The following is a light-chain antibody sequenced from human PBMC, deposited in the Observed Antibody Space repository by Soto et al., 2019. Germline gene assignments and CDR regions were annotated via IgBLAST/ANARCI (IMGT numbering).Light chain of an antibody. CDR3: QQTYSMLPYT. CDR1: QSIRTY. CDR2: AAS. V-gene: IGKV1-39*01. Sequence: DIQMTQSPSSLSASVGDRVTITCRESQSIRTYLNWYQQKPGKAPDLLIYAASNLQSGVPSRFSGSGSGTDFTLTISSLQPEDFATYYCQQTYSMLPYTFGQGTKLEIK. J-gene: IGKJ2*01.